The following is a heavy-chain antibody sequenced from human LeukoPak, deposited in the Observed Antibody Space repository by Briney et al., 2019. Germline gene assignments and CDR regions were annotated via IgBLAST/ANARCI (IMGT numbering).Heavy chain of an antibody. CDR2: KKQDGSEK. J-gene: IGHJ4*02. CDR3: ARDRLRYHDSSGEFDY. V-gene: IGHV3-7*01. D-gene: IGHD3-22*01. CDR1: GFTFSSYW. Sequence: GGSLRLSCVASGFTFSSYWMSWVRQAPGKGLEWVANKKQDGSEKYYVDSAKGRFTVSRDNAKNSLYLQMNSLRAEDTAVYYCARDRLRYHDSSGEFDYWGQGTLVTVSS.